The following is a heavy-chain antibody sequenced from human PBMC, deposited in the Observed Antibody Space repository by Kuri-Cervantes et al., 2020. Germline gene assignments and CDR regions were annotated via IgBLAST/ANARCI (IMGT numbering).Heavy chain of an antibody. J-gene: IGHJ6*02. CDR1: GYTFTSYD. Sequence: ASVKVSCKAPGYTFTSYDINWVRQATGQGLEWMGWMNPNSGNTGYAQKFQGRVTMTRNTSISTAYMELSSLRDEDTAVYYCARDKRTTQRADYYYGMDVWGQGTTVTVSS. CDR2: MNPNSGNT. V-gene: IGHV1-8*01. CDR3: ARDKRTTQRADYYYGMDV. D-gene: IGHD4-11*01.